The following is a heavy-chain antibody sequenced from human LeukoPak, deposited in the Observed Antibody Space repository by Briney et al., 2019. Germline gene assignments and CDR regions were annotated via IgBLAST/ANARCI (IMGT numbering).Heavy chain of an antibody. V-gene: IGHV4-39*07. D-gene: IGHD3-22*01. CDR1: GGSINSSSYY. CDR2: IYHSGST. CDR3: ARDDSSGYFLSFDY. Sequence: PSETLSLTCTVSGGSINSSSYYWGWIRQPPGKGLEWIESIYHSGSTYYNPSLKSRVTISVDTSKNQFSLKLSSVTAADTAVYYCARDDSSGYFLSFDYWGQGTLVTVSS. J-gene: IGHJ4*02.